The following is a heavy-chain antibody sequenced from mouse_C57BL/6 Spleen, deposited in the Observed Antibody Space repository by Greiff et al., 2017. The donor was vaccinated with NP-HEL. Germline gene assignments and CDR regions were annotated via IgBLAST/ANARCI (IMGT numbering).Heavy chain of an antibody. J-gene: IGHJ3*01. Sequence: VQLQQSGPELVKPGASVKISCKASGYAFSSSWMNWVKQRPGKGLEWIGRIYPGDGDTNYNGKFKGKATLTADKSSSTAYMQLSSLTSEDSAVYFCARSRSDYGNSWFAYWSQGTLVTVSA. V-gene: IGHV1-82*01. CDR3: ARSRSDYGNSWFAY. CDR1: GYAFSSSW. CDR2: IYPGDGDT. D-gene: IGHD2-1*01.